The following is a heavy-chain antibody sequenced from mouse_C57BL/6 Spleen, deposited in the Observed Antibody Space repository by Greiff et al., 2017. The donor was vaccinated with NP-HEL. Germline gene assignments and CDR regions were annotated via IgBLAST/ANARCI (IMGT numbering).Heavy chain of an antibody. CDR2: IYPGSGNT. CDR3: ARSDYGRIAMDY. CDR1: GYSFTSYY. D-gene: IGHD1-1*01. Sequence: VKLQESGPELVKPGASVKISCKASGYSFTSYYIHWVKQRPGQGLEWIGWIYPGSGNTKYNEKFKGKATLTADTSSSTAYMQLSSLTSEDSAVYYCARSDYGRIAMDYWGQGTSVTVSS. V-gene: IGHV1-66*01. J-gene: IGHJ4*01.